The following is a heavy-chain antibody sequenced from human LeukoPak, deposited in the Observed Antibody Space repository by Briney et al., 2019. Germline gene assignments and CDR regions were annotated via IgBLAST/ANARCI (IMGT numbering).Heavy chain of an antibody. D-gene: IGHD3-3*01. J-gene: IGHJ4*02. CDR3: AKGPQDYDFWSGYH. CDR1: GFTFSSYS. Sequence: PGGSLRLSCAASGFTFSSYSMNWVRQAPGKGLEWVSSISSSSSYIYYADSVKGRFTISRDNAKNSLYLQMNSLRAEDTAVYYCAKGPQDYDFWSGYHWGQGTLVTVSS. CDR2: ISSSSSYI. V-gene: IGHV3-21*04.